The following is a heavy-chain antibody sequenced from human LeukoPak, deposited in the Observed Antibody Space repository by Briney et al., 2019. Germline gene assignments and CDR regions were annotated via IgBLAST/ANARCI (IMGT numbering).Heavy chain of an antibody. CDR1: NYTFASYG. Sequence: GAPVKVSCKASNYTFASYGLSWVRQASGQGLQWVGWISPYDGNTRYARGFQARVTMSIDKSTRTVYMEMRSLRLDDTAVYYCVRVWPPNAVERGMSYSDYNGLDVWGQGTTVIVSS. CDR3: VRVWPPNAVERGMSYSDYNGLDV. J-gene: IGHJ6*02. V-gene: IGHV1-18*04. D-gene: IGHD1-1*01. CDR2: ISPYDGNT.